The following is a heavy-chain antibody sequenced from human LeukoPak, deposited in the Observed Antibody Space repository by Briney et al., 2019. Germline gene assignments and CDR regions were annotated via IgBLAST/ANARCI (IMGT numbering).Heavy chain of an antibody. V-gene: IGHV3-11*04. D-gene: IGHD2-2*01. CDR1: GFTFSDYY. CDR3: ARADCSSSSCYEFDY. CDR2: IRSSGSIK. Sequence: GGSLRLSCVASGFTFSDYYMSWIRQAPGKGLEWASYIRSSGSIKFYADSVRGRFTISRDNAKNSLYLQMNSLRAEDTAVYYCARADCSSSSCYEFDYWGQGTLVTVSS. J-gene: IGHJ4*02.